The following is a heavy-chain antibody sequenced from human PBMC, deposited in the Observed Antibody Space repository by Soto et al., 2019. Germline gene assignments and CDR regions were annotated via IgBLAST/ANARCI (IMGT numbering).Heavy chain of an antibody. CDR1: GGTFSSYA. D-gene: IGHD6-19*01. J-gene: IGHJ2*01. V-gene: IGHV1-69*01. Sequence: QVQLVQSGAEVKKPGSSVKVSCKASGGTFSSYAISWVRQAPGQGLEWMGGIIPIFGTANYAQKFQGRVTITADESTSTAYRELSSLRSEDTAVYYCARVTFIAVACEYWYFDLWGRGTLVTVSS. CDR3: ARVTFIAVACEYWYFDL. CDR2: IIPIFGTA.